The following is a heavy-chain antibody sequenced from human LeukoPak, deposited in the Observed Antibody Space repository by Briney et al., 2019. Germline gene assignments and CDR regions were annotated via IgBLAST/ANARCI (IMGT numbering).Heavy chain of an antibody. CDR3: AVQRSIAAAGSSYYGMDV. CDR1: GYTFTSYG. Sequence: GASVKVSCKASGYTFTSYGTSWVRQAPGQGLEWMGWISAYNGNTNYAQKLQGRVTMTTDTSTSTAYMELRSLRSDDTAVYYCAVQRSIAAAGSSYYGMDVWGQGTTVTVSS. J-gene: IGHJ6*02. V-gene: IGHV1-18*01. CDR2: ISAYNGNT. D-gene: IGHD6-13*01.